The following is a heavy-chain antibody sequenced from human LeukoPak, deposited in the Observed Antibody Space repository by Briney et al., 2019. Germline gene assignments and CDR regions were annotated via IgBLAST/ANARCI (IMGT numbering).Heavy chain of an antibody. J-gene: IGHJ3*02. V-gene: IGHV3-30*03. CDR1: GFTISNYG. Sequence: GGSLRLSCAASGFTISNYGMHWVRQAPGKGLEWVAVISYGGSNKFYADSVKGRFTISRDNSKNTLYLQMNSLKTEDTAVYYCTTSGNPSLVDIWGQGTMVTVSS. D-gene: IGHD1-26*01. CDR2: ISYGGSNK. CDR3: TTSGNPSLVDI.